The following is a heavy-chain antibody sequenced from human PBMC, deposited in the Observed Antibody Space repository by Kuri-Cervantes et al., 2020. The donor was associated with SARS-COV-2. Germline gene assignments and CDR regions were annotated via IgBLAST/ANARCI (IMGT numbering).Heavy chain of an antibody. CDR2: IIPIFGTA. J-gene: IGHJ6*02. V-gene: IGHV1-69*06. Sequence: SVKVSCKASGGTFSSYAISWVRQAPGQGLEWMGGIIPIFGTANYAQKFQGRVTITADKSTSTAYMELSSLRSEDTAVYYCARPKGLAGTGHYYGLDVWGQGTTVTVSS. D-gene: IGHD1/OR15-1a*01. CDR1: GGTFSSYA. CDR3: ARPKGLAGTGHYYGLDV.